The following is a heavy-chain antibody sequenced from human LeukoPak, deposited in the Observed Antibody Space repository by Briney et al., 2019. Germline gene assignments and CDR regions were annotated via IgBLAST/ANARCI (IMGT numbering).Heavy chain of an antibody. D-gene: IGHD1-26*01. J-gene: IGHJ4*02. CDR3: AKDGGTHFDH. V-gene: IGHV3-48*01. CDR1: GFTFRTSG. CDR2: ISSSGTTI. Sequence: GGSLRLSCAAAGFTFRTSGMNWVRQAPGKVLEFVSYISSSGTTISYALSGQGRFTITSDNAQNSLPLHMHTLRADDTAVYYCAKDGGTHFDHWGQGTLVTVSS.